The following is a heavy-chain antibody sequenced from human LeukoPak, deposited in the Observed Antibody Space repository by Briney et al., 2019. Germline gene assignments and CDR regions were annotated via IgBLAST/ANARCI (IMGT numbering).Heavy chain of an antibody. CDR2: ISWNSGSI. J-gene: IGHJ4*02. V-gene: IGHV3-9*01. D-gene: IGHD4-23*01. Sequence: GGSLRLSWAAAGFTFDDYAMHSVRQAPGKGLEWGSGISWNSGSIGYADSVKGRFTISRDNAKNSLYLQMNSLRAEDTAVYYCARDYGGSSPFDYWGQGTLVTVSS. CDR1: GFTFDDYA. CDR3: ARDYGGSSPFDY.